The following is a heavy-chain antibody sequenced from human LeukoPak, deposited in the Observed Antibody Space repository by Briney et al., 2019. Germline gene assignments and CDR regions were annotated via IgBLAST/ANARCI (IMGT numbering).Heavy chain of an antibody. Sequence: SETLSLTCTVSGGSVSSYYWSWIRQPPGKGLEWIGYIYYSGTTNYNPSLKSRVTISVATSKNQFSLNLSSVTAADTAVYYCARGGGGEYSSGWYDYWGQGTLVAVSS. CDR1: GGSVSSYY. CDR3: ARGGGGEYSSGWYDY. J-gene: IGHJ4*02. D-gene: IGHD6-19*01. V-gene: IGHV4-59*02. CDR2: IYYSGTT.